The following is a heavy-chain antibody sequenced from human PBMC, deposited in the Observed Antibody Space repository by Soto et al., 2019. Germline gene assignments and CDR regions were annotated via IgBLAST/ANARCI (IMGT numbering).Heavy chain of an antibody. CDR2: TNPKSGYT. CDR1: GYNFTNYD. V-gene: IGHV1-8*01. J-gene: IGHJ4*02. D-gene: IGHD4-17*01. CDR3: ARTAGDLDY. Sequence: QVQLVQSGAEVKKPGASVKVSCKTSGYNFTNYDINWVRKATGQGLEWMGWTNPKSGYTGSAQKFQGRVTMTRDSSIRTAYMELHSLTSEDTAVYYCARTAGDLDYWGQGTLITVSS.